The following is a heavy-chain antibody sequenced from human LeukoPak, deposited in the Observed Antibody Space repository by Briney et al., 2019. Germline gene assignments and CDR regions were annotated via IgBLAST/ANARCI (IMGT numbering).Heavy chain of an antibody. CDR1: GYTFTGYY. V-gene: IGHV1-2*02. D-gene: IGHD2-15*01. CDR2: INPNSGGT. Sequence: ASVKVSCKASGYTFTGYYMHWVRQAPGQGLEWMGWINPNSGGTNYAQKFQGRVTMTRDTSISTAYMELSRLRSDDTAVYYCARDPGGRNYFDYWGRGTLVTVSS. J-gene: IGHJ4*02. CDR3: ARDPGGRNYFDY.